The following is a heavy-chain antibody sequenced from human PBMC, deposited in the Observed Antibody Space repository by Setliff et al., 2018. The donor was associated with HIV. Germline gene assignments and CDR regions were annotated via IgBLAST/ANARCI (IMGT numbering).Heavy chain of an antibody. D-gene: IGHD6-13*01. CDR3: ARDPGYKSSWYGAFDI. CDR1: GDAFTDYY. V-gene: IGHV1-2*02. J-gene: IGHJ3*02. Sequence: ASVKVSCKASGDAFTDYYIHWVRQAPGQGLEWRGWINPNSGGTNYAQKFQGRVTMTGDTSISTAFMDLSRLRSDDTAVYYCARDPGYKSSWYGAFDIWGQGTMVTVSS. CDR2: INPNSGGT.